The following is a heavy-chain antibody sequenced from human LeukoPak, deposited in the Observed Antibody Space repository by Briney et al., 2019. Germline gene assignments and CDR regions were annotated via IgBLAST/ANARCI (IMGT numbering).Heavy chain of an antibody. CDR3: ATEKIRFLEWLLPSFDY. CDR2: IGGSGGST. D-gene: IGHD3-3*01. CDR1: GFTFSSYA. V-gene: IGHV3-23*01. J-gene: IGHJ4*02. Sequence: GGSLRLSCAASGFTFSSYAMSWVRQAPGKGLEWVSAIGGSGGSTYYADSVKGRFTISRDNSKNTLYLQTNSLRAEDTAVYYCATEKIRFLEWLLPSFDYWGQGTLVTVSS.